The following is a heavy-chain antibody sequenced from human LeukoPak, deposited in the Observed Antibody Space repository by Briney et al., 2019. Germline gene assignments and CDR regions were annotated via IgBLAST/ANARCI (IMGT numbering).Heavy chain of an antibody. V-gene: IGHV3-48*02. CDR2: ISSSSSTI. Sequence: GGSLRLSCAASGFTFSSYSMNWVRQAPGKELEWVSYISSSSSTIYYADSVKGRFTISRDNAKNSLYLQMNSLRDEDTAVYYCAREYSSSSGRAFDIWGQGTMVTVSS. J-gene: IGHJ3*02. CDR1: GFTFSSYS. CDR3: AREYSSSSGRAFDI. D-gene: IGHD6-6*01.